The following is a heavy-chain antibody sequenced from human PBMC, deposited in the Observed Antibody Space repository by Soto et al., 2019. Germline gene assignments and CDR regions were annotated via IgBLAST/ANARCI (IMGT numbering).Heavy chain of an antibody. Sequence: GGSLRFSCAASGFTFTRYSMNWVRQAPGKGLEWVSSISSTTNYIYYADSMKGRFTVSRDNAKNSVYLEMNSLSAEDTAVYYCARESEDLTSNFDYWGQGTLVTVSS. V-gene: IGHV3-21*01. CDR2: ISSTTNYI. J-gene: IGHJ4*02. CDR3: ARESEDLTSNFDY. CDR1: GFTFTRYS.